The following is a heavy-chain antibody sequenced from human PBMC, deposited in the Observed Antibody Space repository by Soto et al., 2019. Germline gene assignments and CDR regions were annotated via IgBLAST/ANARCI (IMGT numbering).Heavy chain of an antibody. Sequence: PSETLSLTCTVSGGSVSSGSYYWNWIRQPPGKGLEWIGYIYYSGSTNYNPSLKSRVTISVDTSKNQFSLKLSSVTAADTAVYYCAKIGIGSYYGMDVWGQGTTVTVSS. V-gene: IGHV4-61*01. CDR2: IYYSGST. CDR1: GGSVSSGSYY. CDR3: AKIGIGSYYGMDV. D-gene: IGHD3-10*01. J-gene: IGHJ6*02.